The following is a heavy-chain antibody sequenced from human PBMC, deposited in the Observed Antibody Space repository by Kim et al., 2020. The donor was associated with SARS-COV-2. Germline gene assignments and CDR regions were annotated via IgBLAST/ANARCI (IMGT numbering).Heavy chain of an antibody. V-gene: IGHV3-7*03. J-gene: IGHJ4*02. Sequence: SGTYSVASVKGRFTISRDNAKNSLFLQMNSLRAEDTAVYYCARDPDSFDFWGQGTLVTVSS. CDR3: ARDPDSFDF. D-gene: IGHD3-22*01. CDR2: SGT.